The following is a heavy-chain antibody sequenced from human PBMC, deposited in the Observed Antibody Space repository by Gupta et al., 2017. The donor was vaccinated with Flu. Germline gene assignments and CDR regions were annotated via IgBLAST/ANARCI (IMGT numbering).Heavy chain of an antibody. CDR1: GSTVNSYF. J-gene: IGHJ3*01. CDR3: VSDRGRYGSSPNSAAFDV. V-gene: IGHV3-66*02. D-gene: IGHD6-6*01. Sequence: EVQLVESGGGLVQPGGFVRLSCAASGSTVNSYFMHWVRQARGKGLEWVSVFYVDGSRACYADSVKGRFTVSRDNSRITMSLQMNSVGVEDTAVYYCVSDRGRYGSSPNSAAFDVWGRGRRGTVS. CDR2: FYVDGSRA.